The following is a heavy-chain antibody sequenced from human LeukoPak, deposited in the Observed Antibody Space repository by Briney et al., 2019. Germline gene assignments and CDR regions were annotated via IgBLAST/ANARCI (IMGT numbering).Heavy chain of an antibody. CDR3: ARRTVVINV. Sequence: ASVKVSSVASGYTSTSYSTSSGRQAPGHGLEWMGWISAYNGNTNYAQKLQGRVTMTTDTYTSTAYMELRSLRSDDTAVYYCARRTVVINVWGQGTTVTVSS. CDR2: ISAYNGNT. CDR1: GYTSTSYS. D-gene: IGHD3/OR15-3a*01. J-gene: IGHJ6*02. V-gene: IGHV1-18*01.